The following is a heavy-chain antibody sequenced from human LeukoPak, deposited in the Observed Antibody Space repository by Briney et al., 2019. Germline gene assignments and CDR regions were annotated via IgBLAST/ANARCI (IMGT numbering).Heavy chain of an antibody. CDR2: IRWNSGSI. J-gene: IGHJ4*02. CDR3: AKASGLLWSYFDY. Sequence: GGSLRLSCAASGFTFDDYAMHWVRQAPGKGLEWVSGIRWNSGSIDYADSVKGRFNISRDNAKNSLYLQMNGLRAEDTALYYCAKASGLLWSYFDYWGQGTLVSVPS. CDR1: GFTFDDYA. D-gene: IGHD3-16*01. V-gene: IGHV3-9*01.